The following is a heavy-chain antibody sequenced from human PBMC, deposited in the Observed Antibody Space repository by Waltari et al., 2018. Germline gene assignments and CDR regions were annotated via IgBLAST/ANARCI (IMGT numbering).Heavy chain of an antibody. CDR2: IYHSGST. CDR1: GGSFSGYY. J-gene: IGHJ6*02. V-gene: IGHV4-34*01. Sequence: QVQLQQWGAGLLKPSETLSLTCAVYGGSFSGYYWSWVRQPPGKGLEWIGEIYHSGSTNYNPSLKSRVTISVDKSKNQFSLKLSSVTAADTAVYYCARAYYYGMDVWGQGTTVTVSS. CDR3: ARAYYYGMDV.